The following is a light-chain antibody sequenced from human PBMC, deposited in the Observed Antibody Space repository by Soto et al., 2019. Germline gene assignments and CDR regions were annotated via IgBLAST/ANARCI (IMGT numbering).Light chain of an antibody. CDR3: QQSHSSPLT. CDR1: QFVSSN. J-gene: IGKJ4*01. Sequence: EIVMTQSPVTLSVSQGERATLSCRASQFVSSNLAWYQQKPGQAPRLLIYGASTRATGFPARFSGSGSGTEFTLTISSLQSEDSAAYYCQQSHSSPLTFGGGTKVDIK. V-gene: IGKV3-15*01. CDR2: GAS.